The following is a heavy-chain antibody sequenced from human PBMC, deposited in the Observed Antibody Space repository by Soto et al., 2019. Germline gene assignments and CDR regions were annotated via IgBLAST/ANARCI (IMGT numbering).Heavy chain of an antibody. J-gene: IGHJ5*01. CDR2: IYYSGST. V-gene: IGHV4-31*03. Sequence: SVTLSVTCPVAGGTLSSGGCYWNWIRQHPGKGLEWIGYIYYSGSTYYNPSLKSRVTISVDTSKNQFSLKLSSVTAADTAVYYCARSIDSWGQGTLVTVSS. CDR1: GGTLSSGGCY. CDR3: ARSIDS.